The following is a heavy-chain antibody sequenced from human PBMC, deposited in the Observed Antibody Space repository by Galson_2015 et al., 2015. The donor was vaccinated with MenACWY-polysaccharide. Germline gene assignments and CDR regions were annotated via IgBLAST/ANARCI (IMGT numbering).Heavy chain of an antibody. CDR2: ISSSGSTI. CDR3: ARIGITGTVGDY. Sequence: SLGLSCAASKFTFSDYYMSWIRQAPGKGLEWVSYISSSGSTIYYADSVRGRFTVSRDNAKNSLYLQMDSLRAEDTAVYYCARIGITGTVGDYWGQGTLVTVSS. D-gene: IGHD1-7*01. CDR1: KFTFSDYY. V-gene: IGHV3-11*01. J-gene: IGHJ4*02.